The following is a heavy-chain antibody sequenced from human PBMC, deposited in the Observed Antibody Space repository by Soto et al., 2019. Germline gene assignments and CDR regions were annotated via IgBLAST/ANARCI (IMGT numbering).Heavy chain of an antibody. CDR2: ISGSGGST. J-gene: IGHJ6*02. CDR3: APGIQIWKRGYYYYGMDV. Sequence: GGSLRLSCAASGFTFSSYAMSWVRQAPGKGLEWVSAISGSGGSTYYADSVKGRFTISRDNSKNTLYLQMNSLRAEDTAVYYCAPGIQIWKRGYYYYGMDVWGQGTTVTVSS. V-gene: IGHV3-23*01. D-gene: IGHD5-18*01. CDR1: GFTFSSYA.